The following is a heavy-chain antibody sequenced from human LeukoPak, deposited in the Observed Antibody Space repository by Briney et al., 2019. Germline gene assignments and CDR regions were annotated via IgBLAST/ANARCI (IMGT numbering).Heavy chain of an antibody. Sequence: GGSLRLSCAASGFTFRSYWMHWVRQAPGKGLVWVSRINSDGISTRYADSVKGRFTISRDNAKNTLFLQMNSLRAEDTAVYFCARGPYYYDSSSYYVDWFFDYWGQGTLVTVSS. CDR1: GFTFRSYW. J-gene: IGHJ4*02. CDR2: INSDGIST. V-gene: IGHV3-74*01. CDR3: ARGPYYYDSSSYYVDWFFDY. D-gene: IGHD3-22*01.